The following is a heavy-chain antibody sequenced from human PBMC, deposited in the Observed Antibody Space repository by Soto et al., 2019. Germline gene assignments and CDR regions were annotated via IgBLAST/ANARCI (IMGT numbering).Heavy chain of an antibody. CDR2: VSGYSGHS. V-gene: IGHV1-18*01. Sequence: QVHLVQSGAEVKKPGASVKVSCKASNETLTTYGISWVRQAPGQGLEWMGWVSGYSGHSSSAQEFQDRVIMTTDTSTNTAYMELRSLTSDDSAVYFCARDSSSPGYYYGMDVWGQGTTVTVSS. D-gene: IGHD6-6*01. CDR1: NETLTTYG. CDR3: ARDSSSPGYYYGMDV. J-gene: IGHJ6*02.